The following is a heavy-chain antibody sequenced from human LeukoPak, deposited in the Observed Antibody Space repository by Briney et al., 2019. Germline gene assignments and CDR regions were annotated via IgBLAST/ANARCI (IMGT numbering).Heavy chain of an antibody. J-gene: IGHJ5*02. CDR1: GYTFTDYY. CDR2: IIPILGIA. D-gene: IGHD2-15*01. V-gene: IGHV1-69*10. CDR3: ARDTYCSGGSCYSSWFDP. Sequence: ASVKVSCKASGYTFTDYYIHWVRQAPGQGLEWMGGIIPILGIANYAQKFQGRVTITADKSTSTAYMELSSLRSEDTAVYYCARDTYCSGGSCYSSWFDPWGQGTLVTVSS.